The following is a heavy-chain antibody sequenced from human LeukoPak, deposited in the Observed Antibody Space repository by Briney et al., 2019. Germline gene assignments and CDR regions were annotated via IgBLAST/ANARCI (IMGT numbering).Heavy chain of an antibody. CDR1: GYTFTSYG. CDR3: ARDRAYSSSSGWFDP. D-gene: IGHD6-6*01. Sequence: RASVKVSCKASGYTFTSYGISWVRQAPGQGLEWMGWISAYNGNTNYAQKLQGRVTMTTDTSTSTAYMELRSLRSDDTAVYYCARDRAYSSSSGWFDPWGQGTLVTVSS. V-gene: IGHV1-18*01. CDR2: ISAYNGNT. J-gene: IGHJ5*02.